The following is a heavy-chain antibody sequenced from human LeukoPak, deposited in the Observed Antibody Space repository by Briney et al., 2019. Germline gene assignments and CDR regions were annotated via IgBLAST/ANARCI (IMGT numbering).Heavy chain of an antibody. V-gene: IGHV3-7*04. CDR3: ARDRRGKDY. Sequence: GGSLRLSCAASGFTFSTYWMSWVRQAPVKGLEWVANIKEDGSEKYYVDSVKGRFTISRDNAKNSLYLQMNSLRAEDTAVYYCARDRRGKDYWGQGTLVTVSS. CDR1: GFTFSTYW. J-gene: IGHJ4*02. CDR2: IKEDGSEK. D-gene: IGHD3-10*01.